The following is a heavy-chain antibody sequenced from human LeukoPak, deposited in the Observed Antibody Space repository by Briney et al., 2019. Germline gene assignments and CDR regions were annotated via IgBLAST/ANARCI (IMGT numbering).Heavy chain of an antibody. V-gene: IGHV3-15*01. D-gene: IGHD4-11*01. J-gene: IGHJ6*03. CDR2: IKSKTDGGTT. CDR3: TTDPTVTRGYYYYYMDV. CDR1: GFTFSNAW. Sequence: PGGSLRLSCAASGFTFSNAWMSWVRQAPGKGLEWVGRIKSKTDGGTTDYAAPVKGRFTISRDDSKNTLYLQMNSLKTEDTAVYYCTTDPTVTRGYYYYYMDVWGQGTLVTVSS.